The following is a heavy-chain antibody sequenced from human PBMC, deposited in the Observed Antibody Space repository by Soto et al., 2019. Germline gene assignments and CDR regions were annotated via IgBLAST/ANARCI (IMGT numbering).Heavy chain of an antibody. CDR2: INAGNGNT. J-gene: IGHJ4*02. CDR1: GYTFTSYA. Sequence: ASVKVSCKASGYTFTSYAMHCVRQAPGQRLEWMGWINAGNGNTKYSQKFQGRVTMTRNTSISTAYMELSSLRSEDTAVYYCARGPAYYYDSSGYSNPFDYWGQGTLVTVSS. D-gene: IGHD3-22*01. CDR3: ARGPAYYYDSSGYSNPFDY. V-gene: IGHV1-3*01.